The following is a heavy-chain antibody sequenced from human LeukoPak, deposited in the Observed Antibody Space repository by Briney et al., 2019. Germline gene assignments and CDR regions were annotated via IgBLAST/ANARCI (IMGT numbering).Heavy chain of an antibody. CDR3: ARVVDTGLGGYFDY. V-gene: IGHV1-46*01. D-gene: IGHD5-18*01. Sequence: ASVKVSCKASGYTFSDYYMHWVRQAPGQGLEWMGIINPSGGSTSYAQKFQGRVTMTRDMSMSTVYMELSSLRSEDTAVYYCARVVDTGLGGYFDYWGQGTLVTVSS. J-gene: IGHJ4*02. CDR1: GYTFSDYY. CDR2: INPSGGST.